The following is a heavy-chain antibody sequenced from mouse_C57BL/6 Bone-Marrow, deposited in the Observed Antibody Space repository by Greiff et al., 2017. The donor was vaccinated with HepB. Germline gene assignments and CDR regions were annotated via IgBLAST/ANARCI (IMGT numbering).Heavy chain of an antibody. CDR2: IHPNSGST. CDR3: ATYYGSPWFAY. V-gene: IGHV1-64*01. Sequence: QVQLQQPGAELVKPGASVKLSCKASGYTFTNYWMHWVKQRPGQGLEWIGMIHPNSGSTNYNEKFKSKATLTVDKSSSTAYMQLSSLTSEDSAVYYCATYYGSPWFAYWGQGTLVTVSA. J-gene: IGHJ3*01. D-gene: IGHD1-1*01. CDR1: GYTFTNYW.